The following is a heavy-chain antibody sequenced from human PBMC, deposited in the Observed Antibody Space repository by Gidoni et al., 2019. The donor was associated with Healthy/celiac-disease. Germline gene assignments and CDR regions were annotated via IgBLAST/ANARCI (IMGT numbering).Heavy chain of an antibody. CDR3: ARGTYYYDSSGYYPFDY. V-gene: IGHV4-31*02. Sequence: YSGSTYYNPSLKSRVTISVDTSKNQFSLKLSSVTAADTAVYYCARGTYYYDSSGYYPFDYWGQGTLVTVSS. J-gene: IGHJ4*02. D-gene: IGHD3-22*01. CDR2: YSGST.